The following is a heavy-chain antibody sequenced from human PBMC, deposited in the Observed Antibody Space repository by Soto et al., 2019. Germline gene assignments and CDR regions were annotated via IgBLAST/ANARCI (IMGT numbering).Heavy chain of an antibody. CDR2: FSGSDGGT. CDR1: GFTFITYS. J-gene: IGHJ6*02. Sequence: GGSLRLSCSASGFTFITYSMSWVRQAPGKGLEWVSSFSGSDGGTYYADSVKGRFTISRDNSKKTLYLQMNSLRVEDTAIYYCAKGFSGLNYYYGMDVWGQGTTVTVS. V-gene: IGHV3-23*01. D-gene: IGHD3-3*01. CDR3: AKGFSGLNYYYGMDV.